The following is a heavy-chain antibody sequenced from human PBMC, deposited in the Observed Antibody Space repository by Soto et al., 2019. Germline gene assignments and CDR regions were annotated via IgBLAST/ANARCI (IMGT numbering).Heavy chain of an antibody. CDR3: ARDNNWSLDY. Sequence: GGSLRLSCAASGFTFSKHWMHWVRQAPGKGLVWVSHIKTDGSFTRDADSVKGRFTISRDNARNTLYLQMNSLRAEDTAVYYCARDNNWSLDYWGQGTLVTVSS. V-gene: IGHV3-74*01. D-gene: IGHD1-1*01. CDR1: GFTFSKHW. J-gene: IGHJ4*02. CDR2: IKTDGSFT.